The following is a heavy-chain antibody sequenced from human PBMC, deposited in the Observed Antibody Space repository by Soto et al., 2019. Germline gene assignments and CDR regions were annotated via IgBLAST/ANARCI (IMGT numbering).Heavy chain of an antibody. Sequence: SETLSLTCSVSGGSIIRYYWSWIRQPPWKGLEWIGYISDSGRTNYNPSLKSRVTISVDTSRNQFSLKLSSVTAADTAVYYCAREQGTITFGGVIAYFDYWGQGALVTVS. CDR2: ISDSGRT. D-gene: IGHD3-16*02. J-gene: IGHJ4*02. CDR3: AREQGTITFGGVIAYFDY. V-gene: IGHV4-59*01. CDR1: GGSIIRYY.